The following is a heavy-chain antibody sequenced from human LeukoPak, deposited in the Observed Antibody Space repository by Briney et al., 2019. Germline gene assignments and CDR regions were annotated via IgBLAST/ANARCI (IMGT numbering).Heavy chain of an antibody. CDR3: ARGGYYGSGNDFRFDP. J-gene: IGHJ5*02. D-gene: IGHD3-10*01. CDR2: IYDSGST. V-gene: IGHV4-59*01. CDR1: GGFINSYY. Sequence: SETLSLTCTVSGGFINSYYWSWIRQPPGKGLEWIGYIYDSGSTNYNPSLKSRVTISVDTSKNQFSLKLSSVTAADTAVYYCARGGYYGSGNDFRFDPWGQGTLVTVSS.